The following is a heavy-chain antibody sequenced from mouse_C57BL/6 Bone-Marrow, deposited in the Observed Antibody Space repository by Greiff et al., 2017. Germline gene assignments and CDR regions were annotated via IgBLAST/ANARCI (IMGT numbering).Heavy chain of an antibody. Sequence: VQLQQPGAELVKPGASVKLSCKASGYTFTSYWMHWVKQRPGRGLEWIGRIDPNRGGTKYNEKFKSKATLTVDKPSSTAYMQLSSLTSEDSAVDYCARWSNWAVFDYWGQGTTLTVSS. CDR2: IDPNRGGT. D-gene: IGHD4-1*02. V-gene: IGHV1-72*01. J-gene: IGHJ2*01. CDR3: ARWSNWAVFDY. CDR1: GYTFTSYW.